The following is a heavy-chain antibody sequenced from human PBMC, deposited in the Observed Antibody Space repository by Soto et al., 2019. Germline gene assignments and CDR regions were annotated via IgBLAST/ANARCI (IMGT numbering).Heavy chain of an antibody. D-gene: IGHD2-8*01. V-gene: IGHV4-39*01. CDR3: SRLSNGRPGDF. CDR2: IYYTGNT. CDR1: GGSITDSTYH. J-gene: IGHJ4*02. Sequence: SETLSLTCTVSGGSITDSTYHWGWSRQPPGKGLEWIGSIYYTGNTYYNPSLKSRATIYMDTSKNQFSLTLNSVTAADTAMYYCSRLSNGRPGDFWGQGTMVTVSS.